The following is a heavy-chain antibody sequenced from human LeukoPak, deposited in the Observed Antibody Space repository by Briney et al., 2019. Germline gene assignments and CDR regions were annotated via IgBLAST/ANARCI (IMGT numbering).Heavy chain of an antibody. Sequence: TSETLSLTCAVYGGSFSGYYWSWIRQPPGKGLEWIGEINRSGTTNYNPSLKSRVTISLDTSKNQFSLKLNSVTAADTAVYYCARRPDGFDIWGQGTMVTVSS. V-gene: IGHV4-34*01. CDR3: ARRPDGFDI. CDR2: INRSGTT. J-gene: IGHJ3*02. CDR1: GGSFSGYY.